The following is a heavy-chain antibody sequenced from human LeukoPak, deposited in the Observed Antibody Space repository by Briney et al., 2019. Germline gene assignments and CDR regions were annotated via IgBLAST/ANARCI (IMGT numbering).Heavy chain of an antibody. Sequence: SETLSLTCTVSGVSISSSSYYWGWIRQPPGKGPEWIGSIYYSGSTYYNPSLKSRVTISVDTSKNQFSLKLSSVTAADTAVYYCARTYCSSTSCYRHYYYYYGMDVWGQGTTVTVSS. V-gene: IGHV4-39*01. J-gene: IGHJ6*02. CDR1: GVSISSSSYY. CDR2: IYYSGST. CDR3: ARTYCSSTSCYRHYYYYYGMDV. D-gene: IGHD2-2*01.